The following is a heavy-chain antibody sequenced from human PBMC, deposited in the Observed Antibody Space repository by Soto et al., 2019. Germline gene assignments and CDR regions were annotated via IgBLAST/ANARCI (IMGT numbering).Heavy chain of an antibody. D-gene: IGHD6-6*01. J-gene: IGHJ4*02. V-gene: IGHV4-59*01. CDR2: IYYSGST. CDR1: GGSISSYY. CDR3: ARGSSLYFDY. Sequence: SETLSLTCTVSGGSISSYYWSRIRQPPGKGLEWIGYIYYSGSTNYNPSLKSRVTISVDTSKNQFSLKLSSVTAADTAVYYCARGSSLYFDYWGQGTLVTVSS.